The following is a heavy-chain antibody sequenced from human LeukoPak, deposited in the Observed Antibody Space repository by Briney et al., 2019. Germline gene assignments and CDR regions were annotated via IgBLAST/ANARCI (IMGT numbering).Heavy chain of an antibody. J-gene: IGHJ4*02. CDR3: ARADTAMVSRYFDY. D-gene: IGHD5-18*01. V-gene: IGHV4-34*01. CDR2: INHSGST. Sequence: SETLSLTCAVYGGSFSGYYWSWIRQPPGKGLEWIGEINHSGSTNYNPSLKSRVTISVVTSKNQFSLKLSSVTAADTAVYYCARADTAMVSRYFDYWGQGTLVTVSS. CDR1: GGSFSGYY.